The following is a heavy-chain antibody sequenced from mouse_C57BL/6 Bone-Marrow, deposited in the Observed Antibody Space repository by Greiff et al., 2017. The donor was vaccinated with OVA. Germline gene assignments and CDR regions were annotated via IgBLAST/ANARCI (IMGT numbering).Heavy chain of an antibody. J-gene: IGHJ3*01. Sequence: EVQLQQSGPVLVKPGASVKMSCKASGYTFTDYYMHWVKQSPGQRLEWIGVINPYHGGTSYNQKFKGKATLTVDTSSSTAYMELNSLTSEDSAVYYGARPYYGSSYRFADWGQGTLVTVSA. D-gene: IGHD1-1*01. CDR1: GYTFTDYY. V-gene: IGHV1-19*01. CDR2: INPYHGGT. CDR3: ARPYYGSSYRFAD.